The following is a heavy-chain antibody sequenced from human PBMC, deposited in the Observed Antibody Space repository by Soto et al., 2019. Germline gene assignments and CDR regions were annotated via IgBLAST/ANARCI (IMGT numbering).Heavy chain of an antibody. CDR2: IYWDDDK. V-gene: IGHV2-5*02. CDR3: AHRILRTVFGLVTTTAIYFDF. Sequence: QITLNESGPTVVKPAETLTLTCTFSGFSLTTSGVGVGWIRQSPGKAPEWLALIYWDDDKRYSASRKSRLTIPNDTSKNPGVLTMASVDPADTATYYCAHRILRTVFGLVTTTAIYFDFWGQGTPVVVSS. D-gene: IGHD3-3*01. CDR1: GFSLTTSGVG. J-gene: IGHJ4*02.